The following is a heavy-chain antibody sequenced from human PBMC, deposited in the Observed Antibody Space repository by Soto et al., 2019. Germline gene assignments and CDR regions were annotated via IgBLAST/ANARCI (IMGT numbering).Heavy chain of an antibody. J-gene: IGHJ4*02. CDR2: FTPILSFS. V-gene: IGHV1-69*02. D-gene: IGHD3-10*01. CDR1: GDTFNFYT. CDR3: ATSFGAGSRAFDY. Sequence: QVQLVQSGAEVKKPGSSVKVSCKASGDTFNFYTINWVRQAPGLGLEWMGRFTPILSFSNSALKFQGRVTAPTNXXTSTAYMVPSRLRSEHTARYYCATSFGAGSRAFDYWGQGALVTVSS.